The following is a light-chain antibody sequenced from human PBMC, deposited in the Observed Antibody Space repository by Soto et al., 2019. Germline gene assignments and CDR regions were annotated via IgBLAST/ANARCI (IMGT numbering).Light chain of an antibody. CDR1: QGSSSY. J-gene: IGKJ3*01. V-gene: IGKV1-8*01. CDR2: AAS. Sequence: AIRMTQSPSSLSASTGHRVTITCRASQGSSSYLAWYQQKPGKAPKLLIYAASTLQSGVPSRFSGSGSGTDFTLTISCLQSEDFATYYCQHYYSHPLRFGPGTKVDIK. CDR3: QHYYSHPLR.